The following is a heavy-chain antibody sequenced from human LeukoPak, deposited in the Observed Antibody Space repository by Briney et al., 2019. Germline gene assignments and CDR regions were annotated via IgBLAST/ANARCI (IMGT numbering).Heavy chain of an antibody. CDR2: IYYSGNT. J-gene: IGHJ3*02. CDR3: ARRNDFGI. Sequence: PSETLSLTCTVSGGSISGDHCNWIRQPPGKGLEWIGYIYYSGNTNYNPSLKSRVTISVDTSKNQFSLKLNSVTAADTAVYYCARRNDFGIWGQGTMVTVSS. V-gene: IGHV4-59*08. CDR1: GGSISGDH.